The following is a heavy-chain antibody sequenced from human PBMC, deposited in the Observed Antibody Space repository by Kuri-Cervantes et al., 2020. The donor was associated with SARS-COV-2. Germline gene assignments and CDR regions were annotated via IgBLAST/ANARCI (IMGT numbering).Heavy chain of an antibody. D-gene: IGHD1-26*01. CDR1: GGSISSGGYS. CDR3: AREHIVGVSGSWFDP. Sequence: SCAVSGGSISSGGYSWSWIRQPPWKGLEWIGYIYHSGSTYYNPSLKSRVTISVDRSKNQFSLKLSSVTAADTAVYYCAREHIVGVSGSWFDPWGQGTLVTVSS. CDR2: IYHSGST. V-gene: IGHV4-30-2*01. J-gene: IGHJ5*02.